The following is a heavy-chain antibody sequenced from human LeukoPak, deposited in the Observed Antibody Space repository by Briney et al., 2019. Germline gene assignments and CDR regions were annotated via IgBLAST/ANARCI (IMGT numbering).Heavy chain of an antibody. V-gene: IGHV3-53*01. D-gene: IGHD6-13*01. CDR1: GFTFSSNY. J-gene: IGHJ6*02. CDR3: ARGLGIGSWPQDYYYDMDV. CDR2: IYSGGST. Sequence: PGGSLRLSCAASGFTFSSNYMSWVRQAPGKGLEWVSVIYSGGSTYYADSVKGRFTISRDNSKNTLYLQMNSLRAEDTAVYYCARGLGIGSWPQDYYYDMDVWGQGTTVTVSS.